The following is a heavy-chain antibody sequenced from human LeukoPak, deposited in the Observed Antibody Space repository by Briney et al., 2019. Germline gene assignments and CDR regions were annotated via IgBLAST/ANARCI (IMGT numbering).Heavy chain of an antibody. Sequence: SETLSLTCTVSGASVSRGGYYWSWIRQHPGKGLEWIGFTSYGGGAYYNPSLMSRITMSVDPSQNQFSLKMRDVTAADTAVYFCATAEWEDFYFDSWGQGALVAVTS. CDR3: ATAEWEDFYFDS. CDR2: TSYGGGA. D-gene: IGHD1-26*01. CDR1: GASVSRGGYY. V-gene: IGHV4-31*03. J-gene: IGHJ4*02.